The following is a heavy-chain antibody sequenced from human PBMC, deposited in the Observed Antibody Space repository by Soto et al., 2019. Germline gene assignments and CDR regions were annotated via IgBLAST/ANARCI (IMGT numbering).Heavy chain of an antibody. D-gene: IGHD3-10*01. CDR3: ARAPRSGSYYNGVGAVDI. CDR2: INAGNGNT. CDR1: GYTFTSYA. J-gene: IGHJ3*02. V-gene: IGHV1-3*01. Sequence: QVQLVQSGAEVKKPGASVKVSCKASGYTFTSYATHWVRQAPGQRLEWMGWINAGNGNTKYSQKFQGRVTITRDTSASTAYMELSSLRSEDTAVYYCARAPRSGSYYNGVGAVDIWGQGTMVTVSS.